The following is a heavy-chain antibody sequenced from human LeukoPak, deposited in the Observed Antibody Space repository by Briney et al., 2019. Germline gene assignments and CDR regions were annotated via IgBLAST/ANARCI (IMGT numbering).Heavy chain of an antibody. CDR2: IYYSGST. CDR1: GGSISSGTYY. Sequence: TSETLSLTCTVSGGSISSGTYYWGWVRQPPGKGLEWIGSIYYSGSTYYNPSLKSRVTISVDTSKNQFSLKLSSVTAADTAVYYCASYYYDSSGYYYCFDYWGQGTLVTVSS. V-gene: IGHV4-39*01. D-gene: IGHD3-22*01. J-gene: IGHJ4*02. CDR3: ASYYYDSSGYYYCFDY.